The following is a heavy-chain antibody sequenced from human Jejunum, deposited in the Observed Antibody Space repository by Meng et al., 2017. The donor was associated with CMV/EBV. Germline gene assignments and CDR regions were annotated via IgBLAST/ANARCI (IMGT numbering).Heavy chain of an antibody. V-gene: IGHV1-18*04. D-gene: IGHD3-10*01. J-gene: IGHJ4*02. CDR2: FVNNVDT. Sequence: VQLGQFGAEGKKPGASVEASCTTSGYSFSSYCLRWPRQAAGQGLEWMGWFVNNVDTYSAQKFQGRVTMTTDTHTRTAFMELRSLSSDDTAVYYCARGTPGRSYSDYWGQGTLVTVSS. CDR1: GYSFSSYC. CDR3: ARGTPGRSYSDY.